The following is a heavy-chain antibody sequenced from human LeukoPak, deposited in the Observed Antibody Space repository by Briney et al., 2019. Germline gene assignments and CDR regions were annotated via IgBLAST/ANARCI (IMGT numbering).Heavy chain of an antibody. D-gene: IGHD4-11*01. J-gene: IGHJ3*02. Sequence: SETLSLTCTVSGDSIHSSVYYWGWVRQPPGKGLEWIGNVYYAGSTFYNPSLESRVTISVDTSKNQFSLKLSSMTAADTAVYFCARHSGPVIPDGLDIWGQGTMVTVSS. CDR3: ARHSGPVIPDGLDI. CDR1: GDSIHSSVYY. CDR2: VYYAGST. V-gene: IGHV4-39*01.